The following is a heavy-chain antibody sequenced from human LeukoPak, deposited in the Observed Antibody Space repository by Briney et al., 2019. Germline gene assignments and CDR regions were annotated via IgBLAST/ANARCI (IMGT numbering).Heavy chain of an antibody. CDR2: INSGGDT. J-gene: IGHJ5*02. CDR1: GFILSNCA. CDR3: ARDRLAETENNWSAP. D-gene: IGHD3-3*02. V-gene: IGHV3-23*01. Sequence: GGSLRLSCAASGFILSNCAMSWVRQAPGKGLQWVSAINSGGDTYYADSVTGRFAISRDNSKNTLYLQMNSLRVEDTAVYYCARDRLAETENNWSAPGAKETLVT.